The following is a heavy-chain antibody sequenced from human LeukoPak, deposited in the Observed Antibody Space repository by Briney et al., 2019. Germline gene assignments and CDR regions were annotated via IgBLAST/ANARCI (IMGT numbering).Heavy chain of an antibody. Sequence: GASVKVSCKASGGTFSSYAISWVRQAPGQGLEWMGRIIPIFGIANYAQKFQGRVTITADKSTSTAYMEPSSLRSEDTAVYYCARDHPPNRPDLEGYCSGGSCPYGMDVWGQGTTVTVSS. V-gene: IGHV1-69*04. CDR1: GGTFSSYA. J-gene: IGHJ6*02. CDR3: ARDHPPNRPDLEGYCSGGSCPYGMDV. D-gene: IGHD2-15*01. CDR2: IIPIFGIA.